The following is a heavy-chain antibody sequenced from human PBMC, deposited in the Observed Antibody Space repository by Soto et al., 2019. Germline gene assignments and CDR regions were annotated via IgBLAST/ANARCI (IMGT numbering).Heavy chain of an antibody. V-gene: IGHV4-4*07. CDR3: ARDLPPYDRRRQSAGAFED. Sequence: QVQLQESGPGVVRPSETLSLTCSVSGSSFTGDYWSWIRQPAGKGLEWIGRVFGNGAGTPICNSALKNRITMSVDSSKTQFSLKLTSVTAADTAIYYCARDLPPYDRRRQSAGAFEDWGQGTLVTVSS. D-gene: IGHD3-22*01. J-gene: IGHJ4*02. CDR1: GSSFTGDY. CDR2: VFGNGAGTP.